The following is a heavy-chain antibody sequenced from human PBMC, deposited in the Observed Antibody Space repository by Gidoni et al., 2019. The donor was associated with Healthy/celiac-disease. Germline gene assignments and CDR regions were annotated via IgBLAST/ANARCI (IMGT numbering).Heavy chain of an antibody. Sequence: QVQLVQSGAEVKKPGASVKVSCKASGYTFTGYYMHWVRQAPGQGLEWMGWINPNSGGTNYAQKFQGRVTMTRDTSISTAYMELSRLRSDDTAVYYCARGARRAVAGPVVTPVDYWGQGTLVTVSS. J-gene: IGHJ4*02. CDR3: ARGARRAVAGPVVTPVDY. D-gene: IGHD6-19*01. V-gene: IGHV1-2*02. CDR2: INPNSGGT. CDR1: GYTFTGYY.